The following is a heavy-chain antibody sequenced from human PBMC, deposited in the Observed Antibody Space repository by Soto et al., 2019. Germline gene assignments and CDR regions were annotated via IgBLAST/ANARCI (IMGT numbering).Heavy chain of an antibody. CDR1: GFSFSDHY. Sequence: EVQLVESGGGLVQPGGSLRLSCAASGFSFSDHYMDWVRRAPGKGLEWVGRIRNKANGYFTEYAASVQGRFTISRDDSKNSLYLQMNSLITEDTSVYYCARILLCSSTVCYRAFDIWGQGTMVTVSS. CDR3: ARILLCSSTVCYRAFDI. CDR2: IRNKANGYFT. J-gene: IGHJ3*02. D-gene: IGHD2-2*01. V-gene: IGHV3-72*01.